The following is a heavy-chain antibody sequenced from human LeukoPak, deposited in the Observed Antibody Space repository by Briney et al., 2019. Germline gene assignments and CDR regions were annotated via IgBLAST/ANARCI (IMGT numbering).Heavy chain of an antibody. D-gene: IGHD3-22*01. V-gene: IGHV3-23*01. Sequence: PGGSLRLSCAASGFTFSSYVMSWVRQAPGKGLEWVSIISSSGGSTSYADSVKGRFTISRDNSNNTLHLQMNSLRAGDTAIYYCAKIVVDPNYYYYGMDVWGQGTTVTVSS. CDR3: AKIVVDPNYYYYGMDV. CDR1: GFTFSSYV. J-gene: IGHJ6*02. CDR2: ISSSGGST.